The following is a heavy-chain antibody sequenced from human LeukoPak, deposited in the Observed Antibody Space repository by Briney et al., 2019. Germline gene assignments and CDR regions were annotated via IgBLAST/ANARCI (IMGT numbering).Heavy chain of an antibody. CDR3: ASPLYSSGYDY. Sequence: ASVKVSCKASGGTFSSYTISWVRQAPGQGLEWMGRIIPILGIANFAQKFQGRVTITADKSTSTAYMELSSLRSEDTAVYYCASPLYSSGYDYWGQGTLVTVSS. V-gene: IGHV1-69*02. J-gene: IGHJ4*02. CDR2: IIPILGIA. D-gene: IGHD3-22*01. CDR1: GGTFSSYT.